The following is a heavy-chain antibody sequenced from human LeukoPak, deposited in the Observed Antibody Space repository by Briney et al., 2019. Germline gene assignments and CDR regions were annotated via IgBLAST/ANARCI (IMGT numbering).Heavy chain of an antibody. CDR1: GFSFTTNY. V-gene: IGHV3-53*01. J-gene: IGHJ3*02. Sequence: GGSLRLSCAASGFSFTTNYISWVRQAPGKGLEWVSVIYGGGVTKYADSVKGRFTISRDTSKNTVYLQIKSLRAEDTAVYYCVRGNSRDGFDIWGQGTMVTVSS. D-gene: IGHD6-13*01. CDR3: VRGNSRDGFDI. CDR2: IYGGGVT.